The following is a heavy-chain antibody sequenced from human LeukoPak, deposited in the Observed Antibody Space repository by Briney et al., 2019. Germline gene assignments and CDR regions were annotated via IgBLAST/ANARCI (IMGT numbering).Heavy chain of an antibody. CDR3: ARMSGLGPYFDY. Sequence: PSETLSLTCTVSGGSISSGSYYWSWIRQPAGKGLEWIGRIYTSGSTNYNPSLKSRVTMSVDTSKNQFSLKLSSVTAADTAVYYCARMSGLGPYFDYWGQGTLVTVSS. CDR2: IYTSGST. D-gene: IGHD3-16*01. V-gene: IGHV4-61*02. CDR1: GGSISSGSYY. J-gene: IGHJ4*02.